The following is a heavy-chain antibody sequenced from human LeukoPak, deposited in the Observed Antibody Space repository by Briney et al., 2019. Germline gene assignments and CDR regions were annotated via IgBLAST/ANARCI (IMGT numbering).Heavy chain of an antibody. V-gene: IGHV4-31*03. Sequence: SQTLSLTCTVSGGSISSGGYYWSWIRQHPGKGLEWIGYIYYSGSTNYNPSLKSRVTISIDTSKNQFSLKLSSVTAADTAVYYCARLYCSSTSCSTARSNWFDPWGQGTLVTVSS. J-gene: IGHJ5*02. CDR3: ARLYCSSTSCSTARSNWFDP. CDR2: IYYSGST. CDR1: GGSISSGGYY. D-gene: IGHD2-2*01.